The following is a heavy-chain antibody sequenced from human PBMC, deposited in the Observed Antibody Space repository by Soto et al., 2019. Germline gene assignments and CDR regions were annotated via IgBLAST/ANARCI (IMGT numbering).Heavy chain of an antibody. D-gene: IGHD2-2*01. CDR2: ISSGSSTI. Sequence: EVQLVESGGGLVQPGGSLRLSCAASGFTFSTYSMNWVHQAPGKGLEWVSYISSGSSTIYYADSVKGRFTISRDNAKNSLYLQMDSLRAEDTAVYYATRSAYMDVWGTGTTVTVSS. V-gene: IGHV3-48*01. CDR3: TRSAYMDV. J-gene: IGHJ6*03. CDR1: GFTFSTYS.